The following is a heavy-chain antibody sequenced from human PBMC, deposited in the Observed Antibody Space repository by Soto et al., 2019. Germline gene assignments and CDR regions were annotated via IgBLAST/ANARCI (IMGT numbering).Heavy chain of an antibody. Sequence: QVQLVQSGAEVKKPGSSVKVSCKPSGGTFSNHAISWVRQAPGQGLEWVGGIIPLYGTANYGQKFQGRVTITAYKSTSTAYMEMRSLRSEDTAIYYCARHSGASGHFYYGMDVWGQGTTISVSS. J-gene: IGHJ6*01. CDR1: GGTFSNHA. CDR3: ARHSGASGHFYYGMDV. D-gene: IGHD5-12*01. CDR2: IIPLYGTA. V-gene: IGHV1-69*06.